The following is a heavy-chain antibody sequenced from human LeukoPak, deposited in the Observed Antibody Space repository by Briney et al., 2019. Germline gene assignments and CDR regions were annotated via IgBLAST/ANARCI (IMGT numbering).Heavy chain of an antibody. CDR3: ATLVGYSSSWYWFDP. V-gene: IGHV5-51*01. CDR2: IYPGDSDT. CDR1: GYSFTSYW. D-gene: IGHD6-13*01. Sequence: GESLKISCKGSGYSFTSYWIGWVRQMPGKGLEWMGIIYPGDSDTRYSPSFQGQVTISADKSISTAYLRWSSLKASDTAMYHCATLVGYSSSWYWFDPWGQGTLVTVSS. J-gene: IGHJ5*02.